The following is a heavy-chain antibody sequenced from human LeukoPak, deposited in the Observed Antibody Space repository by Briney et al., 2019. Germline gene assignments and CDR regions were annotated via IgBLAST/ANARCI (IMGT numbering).Heavy chain of an antibody. CDR1: GYTLTSYA. Sequence: VASVKVSCKASGYTLTSYAMNWVRQAPGQGLEWMGWSNTNTGNPTYAQGFTGRFVFSLDTSVSTAYLQISSLKAEDTAVYYCAREPLVGAIGGPLDYWGQGTLVTVSS. J-gene: IGHJ4*02. D-gene: IGHD1-26*01. CDR2: SNTNTGNP. CDR3: AREPLVGAIGGPLDY. V-gene: IGHV7-4-1*02.